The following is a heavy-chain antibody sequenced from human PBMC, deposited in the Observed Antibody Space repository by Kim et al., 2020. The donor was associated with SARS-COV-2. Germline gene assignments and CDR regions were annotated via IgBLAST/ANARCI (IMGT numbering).Heavy chain of an antibody. Sequence: GVSLRLSCAASGFTFTKVWLSWVRQAPGKGLEWVGRIRSKADGGTADYAAPVKGRFTISRDDSKNTLYLQMNGLRAEDTAFYHCTTDYERIGGLCDGETCYPASLWGQGTLVTVSS. CDR2: IRSKADGGTA. V-gene: IGHV3-15*01. D-gene: IGHD2-21*01. J-gene: IGHJ4*02. CDR3: TTDYERIGGLCDGETCYPASL. CDR1: GFTFTKVW.